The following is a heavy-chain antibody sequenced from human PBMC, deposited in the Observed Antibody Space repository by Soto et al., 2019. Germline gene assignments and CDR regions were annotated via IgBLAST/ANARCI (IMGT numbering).Heavy chain of an antibody. Sequence: GESLKISCKGYGYTFTDYWIGWVRQMPGKGLELIGLIYPGGSDTRYSPSFQGRVTISADESISTAFLQWSSLRASDTAMYYCASQKTVSRGPLSSNWFDPWCQGTLVTV. CDR3: ASQKTVSRGPLSSNWFDP. D-gene: IGHD2-15*01. V-gene: IGHV5-51*01. CDR1: GYTFTDYW. J-gene: IGHJ5*02. CDR2: IYPGGSDT.